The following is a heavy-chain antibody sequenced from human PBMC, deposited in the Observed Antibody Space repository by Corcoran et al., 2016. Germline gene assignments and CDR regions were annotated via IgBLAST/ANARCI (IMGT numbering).Heavy chain of an antibody. CDR2: ISSSGGTI. V-gene: IGHV3-11*01. CDR1: GFTFSDHY. Sequence: QVQLVESGGGLVKPGGSLRLSCSASGFTFSDHYMSWIRQAPGKGLEWVSHISSSGGTIYQVDSVKGRFIISRDNAKNSLYLQMNSLRAEDTAVYYCARRCAIGRAFDLWGQGTMVTVSS. CDR3: ARRCAIGRAFDL. J-gene: IGHJ3*01.